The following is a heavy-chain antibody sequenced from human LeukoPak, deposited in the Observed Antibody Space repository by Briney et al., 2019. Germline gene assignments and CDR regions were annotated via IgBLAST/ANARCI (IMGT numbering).Heavy chain of an antibody. CDR1: GFTFSSYA. J-gene: IGHJ4*02. D-gene: IGHD1-26*01. CDR2: ISGSGGST. V-gene: IGHV3-23*01. Sequence: PGGSLRLSCAASGFTFSSYAMSWVRQAPGKGLEWVSAISGSGGSTYYADSVKGRFTISRDNSKNTLYLQMNSLKTEDTAVYYCTTRGGSFSIFDYWGQGSLVTVSS. CDR3: TTRGGSFSIFDY.